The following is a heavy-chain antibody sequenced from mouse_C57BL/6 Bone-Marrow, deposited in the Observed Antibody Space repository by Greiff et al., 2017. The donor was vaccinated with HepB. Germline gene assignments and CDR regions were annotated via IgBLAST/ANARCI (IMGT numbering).Heavy chain of an antibody. CDR1: GFNIKDDY. V-gene: IGHV14-4*01. CDR3: TITTVVAYYYAMDY. D-gene: IGHD1-1*01. CDR2: IDPENGDT. Sequence: VHVKQSGAELVRPGASVKLSCTASGFNIKDDYMHWVKQRPEQGLEWIGWIDPENGDTEYASKFQGKATITADTSSNTAYLQLSSLTSEDTAVYYCTITTVVAYYYAMDYWGQGTSVTVS. J-gene: IGHJ4*01.